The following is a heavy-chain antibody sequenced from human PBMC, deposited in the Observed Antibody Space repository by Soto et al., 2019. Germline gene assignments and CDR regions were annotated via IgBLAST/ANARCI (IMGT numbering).Heavy chain of an antibody. V-gene: IGHV3-9*01. CDR3: AKDSGYSSGWPKYNWFDP. J-gene: IGHJ5*02. Sequence: EVQLVESGGGLVQPGRSLRLSCAASGFTFDDYAMHWVRQAPGKGLEWVSGISWNSGSIGYADSVKGRFTISRDNAKNSLYLQMNSLRAEDTALYYCAKDSGYSSGWPKYNWFDPWGQGTLVTVSS. D-gene: IGHD6-25*01. CDR1: GFTFDDYA. CDR2: ISWNSGSI.